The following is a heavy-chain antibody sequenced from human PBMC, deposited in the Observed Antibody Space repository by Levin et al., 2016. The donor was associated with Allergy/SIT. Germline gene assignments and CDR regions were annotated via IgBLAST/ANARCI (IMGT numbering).Heavy chain of an antibody. CDR2: ITTDTGNP. D-gene: IGHD6-6*01. CDR3: ASSWEAVRP. Sequence: ASVKVSCKASGYSFTTYGINWVRQAPGQGLEWMGWITTDTGNPTYAQGFTGRLVFSLDTSVNTAYLQINSLKVEDTAVYYCASSWEAVRPWGQGTLVTVSS. CDR1: GYSFTTYG. J-gene: IGHJ4*02. V-gene: IGHV7-4-1*02.